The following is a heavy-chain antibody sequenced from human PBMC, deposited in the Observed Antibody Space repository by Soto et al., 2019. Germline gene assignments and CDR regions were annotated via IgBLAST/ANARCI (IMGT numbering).Heavy chain of an antibody. CDR3: ARGKPITMIVVVSNWYFDL. CDR2: INPNSGGT. J-gene: IGHJ2*01. V-gene: IGHV1-2*02. Sequence: ASVKVSCKASGYTFTGYYMHWVRQAPGQGLEWMGWINPNSGGTNYAQKFQGRVTMTRDTSISTAYMELSRLRSDDTAVYYCARGKPITMIVVVSNWYFDLWGRGTLVTVS. CDR1: GYTFTGYY. D-gene: IGHD3-22*01.